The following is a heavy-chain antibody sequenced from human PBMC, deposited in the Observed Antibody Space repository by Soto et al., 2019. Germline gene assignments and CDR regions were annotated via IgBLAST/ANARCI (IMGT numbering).Heavy chain of an antibody. CDR3: AREPTIYCSSTSCYAYYFDY. CDR2: INSDGSST. Sequence: PGGSLRLSCAASGFTFSSYWMHWVRQAPGKGLVWVSRINSDGSSTSYADSVKGRSTISRDNAKNTLYMQMNSLRAEDTAVYYCAREPTIYCSSTSCYAYYFDYWGQGTLVTVSS. J-gene: IGHJ4*02. CDR1: GFTFSSYW. D-gene: IGHD2-2*01. V-gene: IGHV3-74*01.